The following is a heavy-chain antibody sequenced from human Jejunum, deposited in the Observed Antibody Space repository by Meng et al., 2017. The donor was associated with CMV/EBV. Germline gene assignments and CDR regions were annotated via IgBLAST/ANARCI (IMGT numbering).Heavy chain of an antibody. CDR1: SSVT. V-gene: IGHV1-69*05. Sequence: SSVTISWERQAPGQGLEWMGAVIPMFPTRKYAQKFQGRVTFTTDESTTTAHMELSSLRSEDTAAYYCARDLRGSGLLDYYYGMDVWGQGTTVTVSS. CDR2: VIPMFPTR. CDR3: ARDLRGSGLLDYYYGMDV. J-gene: IGHJ6*02. D-gene: IGHD3-16*01.